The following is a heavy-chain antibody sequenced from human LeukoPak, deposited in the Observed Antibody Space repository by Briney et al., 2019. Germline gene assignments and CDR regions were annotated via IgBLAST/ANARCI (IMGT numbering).Heavy chain of an antibody. CDR2: IYYSGST. J-gene: IGHJ4*02. Sequence: SETLSLTCTVSGGSISSSSYYWGWIRQPPGKGLEWIGSIYYSGSTCYNPSLKSRVTISVDTSKNQFSLKLSSVTAADTAVYYCAGSERNHGDYWGQGTLVTVSS. CDR3: AGSERNHGDY. V-gene: IGHV4-39*01. D-gene: IGHD3-10*01. CDR1: GGSISSSSYY.